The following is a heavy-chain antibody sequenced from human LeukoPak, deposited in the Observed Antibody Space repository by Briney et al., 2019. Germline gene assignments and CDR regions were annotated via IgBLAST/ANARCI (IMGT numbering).Heavy chain of an antibody. V-gene: IGHV1-2*02. CDR2: INPNSGGT. D-gene: IGHD3-10*01. CDR1: GCTFTGYY. Sequence: GASVKVSCKASGCTFTGYYMHWVRQAPGQGLEWMGWINPNSGGTNYAQKFQGRVTMTRDTSISTAYMELSRLRSDDTAVYYCARVGLRGYYYGSGSYFPDYWGQGTLVTVSS. J-gene: IGHJ4*02. CDR3: ARVGLRGYYYGSGSYFPDY.